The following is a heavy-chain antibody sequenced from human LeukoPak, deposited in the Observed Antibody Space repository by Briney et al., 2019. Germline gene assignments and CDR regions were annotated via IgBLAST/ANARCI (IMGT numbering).Heavy chain of an antibody. Sequence: PGGSLRLSCAASGFTFSSYGMHWVHQAPGKGLEWVAVISYDGNNKYSADSVKGRFTISRDNSMTTLYLQMNSLRAEDTAVYYCAKDGSAYYYYGMDVWGQGTTVTVSS. V-gene: IGHV3-30*18. J-gene: IGHJ6*02. CDR3: AKDGSAYYYYGMDV. CDR1: GFTFSSYG. CDR2: ISYDGNNK. D-gene: IGHD1-1*01.